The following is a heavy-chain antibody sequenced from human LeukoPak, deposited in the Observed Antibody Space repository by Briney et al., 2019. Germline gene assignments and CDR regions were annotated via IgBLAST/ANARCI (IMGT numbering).Heavy chain of an antibody. CDR2: IYYSGST. D-gene: IGHD5-12*01. CDR1: GGSISSGDYY. V-gene: IGHV4-30-4*01. Sequence: QPSETLSLTCTVSGGSISSGDYYWSWIRQPPGKGLEWIGYIYYSGSTYYNPSLKSRVTISVDTSKNQFSLKLSSVTAADTAVYYCAGSGYSGYDFAYWGQGTLVTVSS. CDR3: AGSGYSGYDFAY. J-gene: IGHJ4*02.